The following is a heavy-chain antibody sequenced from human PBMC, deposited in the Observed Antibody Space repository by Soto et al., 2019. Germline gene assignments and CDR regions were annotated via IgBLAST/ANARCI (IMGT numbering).Heavy chain of an antibody. CDR3: AMSLTDIVLMVYAAHDAFDI. D-gene: IGHD2-8*01. Sequence: PGESLKISCKGSGYSFTSYWIGWVRQMPGKGLEWMGIIYPGDSDTRYSPSFQGQVTISADKSISTAYLQWSSLKASDTAMYYCAMSLTDIVLMVYAAHDAFDIWGQGTMVTVSS. CDR2: IYPGDSDT. J-gene: IGHJ3*02. CDR1: GYSFTSYW. V-gene: IGHV5-51*01.